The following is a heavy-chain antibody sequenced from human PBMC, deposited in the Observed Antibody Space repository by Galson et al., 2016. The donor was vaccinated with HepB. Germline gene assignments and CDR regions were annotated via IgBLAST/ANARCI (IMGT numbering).Heavy chain of an antibody. D-gene: IGHD6-13*01. Sequence: SETLSLTCTVSGASISSSSYYWGWIRQPPGKGLEWIASISYSGSTTYYNPSLKSRVTISIDTSKNQFSLKLNSVTAADTAGYYCSRVPAGTRFDYWGQGTLVTVSS. J-gene: IGHJ4*02. CDR3: SRVPAGTRFDY. CDR2: ISYSGSTT. CDR1: GASISSSSYY. V-gene: IGHV4-39*07.